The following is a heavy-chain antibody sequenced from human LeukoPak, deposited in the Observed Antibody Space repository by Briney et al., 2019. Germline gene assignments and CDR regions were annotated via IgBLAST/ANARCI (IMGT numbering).Heavy chain of an antibody. V-gene: IGHV4-39*01. CDR2: IYYSGST. Sequence: SETLSLTCAVYGRSLSGYYWGGLRQPPGKGLEWIGSIYYSGSTYYNPSLKSRVTISVDTSKNQFSLKLSSVTAADTAVYYCARIAYGAGTYYEYFDSWGQGTLVTVSS. D-gene: IGHD3-10*01. CDR1: GRSLSGYY. CDR3: ARIAYGAGTYYEYFDS. J-gene: IGHJ4*02.